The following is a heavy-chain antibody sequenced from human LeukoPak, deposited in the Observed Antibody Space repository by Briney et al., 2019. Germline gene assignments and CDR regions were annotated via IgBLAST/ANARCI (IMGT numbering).Heavy chain of an antibody. CDR3: ASTDSGSLDY. Sequence: GSLRLSCAASGFTFSSYWMSWIRQPAGKGLEWIGRIYTSGSTYYNPSLKSRVTISVDTSKNQFSLKLSSVTAADTAVYYCASTDSGSLDYWGQGTLVTVSS. CDR1: GFTFSSYW. CDR2: IYTSGST. V-gene: IGHV4-4*07. J-gene: IGHJ4*02. D-gene: IGHD3-10*01.